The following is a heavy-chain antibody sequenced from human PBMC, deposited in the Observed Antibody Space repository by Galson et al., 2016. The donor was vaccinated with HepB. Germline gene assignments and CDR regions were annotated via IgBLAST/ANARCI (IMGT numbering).Heavy chain of an antibody. Sequence: SLRLSCAASGLTFDDSAMHWVRQAPGERPEWVSLISGDGGSTHYADSVRGRFTISRDNSKNSLYLEMHSLRTEDTPFYYCSKDNPTQVALQAFHIWDQGTLVIGSS. CDR1: GLTFDDSA. D-gene: IGHD2-15*01. V-gene: IGHV3-43*02. J-gene: IGHJ3*02. CDR3: SKDNPTQVALQAFHI. CDR2: ISGDGGST.